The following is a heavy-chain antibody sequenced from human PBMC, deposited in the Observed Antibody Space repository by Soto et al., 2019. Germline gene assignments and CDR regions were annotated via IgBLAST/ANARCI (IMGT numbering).Heavy chain of an antibody. Sequence: GGSLRLSCVASGFTYSRDAMHWVRQAPGKGLEWVAMIWYDGSKKYYTDSVKGRFTISRDNSRNTLDLQMNSLRAEDTAVYYCVRDPSGSGWAFDYWGQGTLVTVS. D-gene: IGHD6-19*01. CDR2: IWYDGSKK. V-gene: IGHV3-33*01. J-gene: IGHJ4*02. CDR3: VRDPSGSGWAFDY. CDR1: GFTYSRDA.